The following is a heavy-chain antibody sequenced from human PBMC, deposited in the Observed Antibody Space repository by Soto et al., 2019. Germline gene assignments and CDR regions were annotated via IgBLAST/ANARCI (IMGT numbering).Heavy chain of an antibody. CDR1: GLSLSTPGVG. V-gene: IGHV2-5*02. J-gene: IGHJ5*02. CDR2: IYWDNDK. CDR3: AHRVTYSTNYTVGWFDP. Sequence: QITLKESGPALMEPTQTLTLTCSFSGLSLSTPGVGVGWLRQAPGKALECLAIIYWDNDKRYNPSLKTRLTTTQXXSXNXXVLTMTYMEPVHTAIYYCAHRVTYSTNYTVGWFDPWGQGTLVTVS. D-gene: IGHD1-7*01.